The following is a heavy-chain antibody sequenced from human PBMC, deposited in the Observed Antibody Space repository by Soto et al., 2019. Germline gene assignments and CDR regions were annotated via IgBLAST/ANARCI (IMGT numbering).Heavy chain of an antibody. D-gene: IGHD5-18*01. V-gene: IGHV4-34*01. CDR2: INHSGST. Sequence: PSETLSLTCAVYGGSYSGYYWSWIRQPPGKGLEWIGEINHSGSTNYNPSLKSRVTISVDTSKNQFSLKLSSVTAADTAVYYCARARGYSYGYGYFQHWGQGTLVTVS. CDR1: GGSYSGYY. J-gene: IGHJ1*01. CDR3: ARARGYSYGYGYFQH.